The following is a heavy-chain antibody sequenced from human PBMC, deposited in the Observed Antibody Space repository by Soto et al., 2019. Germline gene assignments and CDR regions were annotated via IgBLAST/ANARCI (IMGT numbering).Heavy chain of an antibody. J-gene: IGHJ6*02. CDR3: ARDKYGSGSYFMDV. CDR2: ISSGTDYI. CDR1: GFTFSRYN. Sequence: GGSLRLSCVASGFTFSRYNMNWVRQAPGRGLEWVSSISSGTDYIYYADSVKGRFAISRDNAENSLYLQMNSLRAEDTAVYYCARDKYGSGSYFMDVWGQGTTVTVSS. V-gene: IGHV3-21*01. D-gene: IGHD3-10*01.